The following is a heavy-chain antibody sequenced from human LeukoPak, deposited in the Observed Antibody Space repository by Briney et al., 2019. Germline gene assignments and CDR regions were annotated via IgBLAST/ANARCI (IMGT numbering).Heavy chain of an antibody. D-gene: IGHD6-19*01. Sequence: SETLSLTCTVSGGSISSYYWSWIRQPPGKGLEWIGYIYYSGSTNYNPSLQSRVTISVDTSKNKFSLKLSSVTAADPDVYFCARGGQWLDGFDYWGQGTLVSVSS. CDR2: IYYSGST. CDR3: ARGGQWLDGFDY. J-gene: IGHJ4*02. CDR1: GGSISSYY. V-gene: IGHV4-59*01.